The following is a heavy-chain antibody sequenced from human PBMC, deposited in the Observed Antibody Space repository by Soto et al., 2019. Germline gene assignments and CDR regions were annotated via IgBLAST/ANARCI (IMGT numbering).Heavy chain of an antibody. Sequence: ASVKVSCKASGYTFTSYGISWVRQAPGQGLEWMGWISAYNGNTNYAQKLQGRVTMTTDTSTSTAYMELRSLRSDDTAVYYCARERSYCSSTSRYSLLQRPQNYYYYYGMDVWGQGTTVTVAS. D-gene: IGHD2-2*01. V-gene: IGHV1-18*04. CDR3: ARERSYCSSTSRYSLLQRPQNYYYYYGMDV. CDR2: ISAYNGNT. J-gene: IGHJ6*02. CDR1: GYTFTSYG.